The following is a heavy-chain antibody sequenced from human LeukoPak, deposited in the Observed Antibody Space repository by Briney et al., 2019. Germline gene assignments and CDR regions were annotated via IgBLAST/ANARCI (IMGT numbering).Heavy chain of an antibody. D-gene: IGHD3-10*01. CDR2: VSDSGSST. CDR1: GFTFSSYA. V-gene: IGHV3-23*01. CDR3: AKPDVRGGAFDI. J-gene: IGHJ3*02. Sequence: GGSLRLSCAASGFTFSSYAMSWVRQAPGKGLEYVSTVSDSGSSTYYADSVKGRFTISRDNSKNTLYLQVNSLRAEDTAVYYCAKPDVRGGAFDIWGQGTMVTVSS.